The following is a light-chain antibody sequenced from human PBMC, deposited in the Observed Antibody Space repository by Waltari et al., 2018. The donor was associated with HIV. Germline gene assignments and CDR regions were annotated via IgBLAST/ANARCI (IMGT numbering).Light chain of an antibody. CDR1: KLGEKY. V-gene: IGLV3-1*01. J-gene: IGLJ3*02. Sequence: SYEVTQPPSLSVSPGQPASISCSGDKLGEKYACWYQPTPGQSPILVIYADTKRPPGIPERFAAPNHGNTATLTITGTQAMDEADDYCQAWDSTTRVFGGGTKLTVL. CDR2: ADT. CDR3: QAWDSTTRV.